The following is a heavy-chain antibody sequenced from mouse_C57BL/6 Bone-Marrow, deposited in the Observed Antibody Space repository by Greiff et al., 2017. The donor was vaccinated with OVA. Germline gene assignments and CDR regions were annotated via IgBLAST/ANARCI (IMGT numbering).Heavy chain of an antibody. D-gene: IGHD1-1*01. CDR1: GFTFSDYG. V-gene: IGHV5-17*01. J-gene: IGHJ3*01. CDR3: ARQGYYGSSPLAY. CDR2: ISSGSSTI. Sequence: EVKLVESGGGLVKPGGSLKLSCAASGFTFSDYGMHWVRQAPEKGLEWVAYISSGSSTIYYADTVKGRFTISRDNSKNTLFLQMTSLRSEDTAMYYCARQGYYGSSPLAYWGQGTLVTVSA.